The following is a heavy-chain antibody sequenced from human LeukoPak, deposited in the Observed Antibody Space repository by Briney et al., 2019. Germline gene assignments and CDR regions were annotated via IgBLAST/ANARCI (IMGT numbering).Heavy chain of an antibody. V-gene: IGHV3-9*01. D-gene: IGHD5-18*01. Sequence: GGSLRLSCAASGFTFDDYAMHWVRQAPGKGLEWVSGISWNSGSIGYADSVKGRFTISRDNAKNPLYLQMNSLRAEDTALYYCAKGRGAAMVTGVLDYWGQGTLVTVSS. CDR1: GFTFDDYA. CDR3: AKGRGAAMVTGVLDY. CDR2: ISWNSGSI. J-gene: IGHJ4*02.